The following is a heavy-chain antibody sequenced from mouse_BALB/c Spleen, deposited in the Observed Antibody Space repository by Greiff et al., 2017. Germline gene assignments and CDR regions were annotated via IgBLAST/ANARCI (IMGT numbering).Heavy chain of an antibody. CDR2: IYPGDGDT. CDR3: AQFYYYGSSYIDY. D-gene: IGHD1-1*01. CDR1: GYTFTSYW. J-gene: IGHJ2*01. V-gene: IGHV1-87*01. Sequence: VQLQQSGAELARPGASVTLSCKASGYTFTSYWMQWVKQRPGQGLEWIGAIYPGDGDTRYTQKFKGKATLTADKSSSTAYMQLSSLASEDSAVYYCAQFYYYGSSYIDYWGQGTTLTVSS.